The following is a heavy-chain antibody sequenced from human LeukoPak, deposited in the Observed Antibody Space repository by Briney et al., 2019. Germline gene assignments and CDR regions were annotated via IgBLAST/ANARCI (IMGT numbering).Heavy chain of an antibody. Sequence: GGSLRLSCAASGFTFSSYSINWVRQAPGKGLEWVSSISSSSNHIYYADSVKGRFTISRDNAKNSLYLQMNSLRAEDTAVYCCARGFSSSWYTPFDSWGQGTLVTVSS. CDR1: GFTFSSYS. V-gene: IGHV3-21*01. CDR3: ARGFSSSWYTPFDS. CDR2: ISSSSNHI. D-gene: IGHD6-13*01. J-gene: IGHJ4*02.